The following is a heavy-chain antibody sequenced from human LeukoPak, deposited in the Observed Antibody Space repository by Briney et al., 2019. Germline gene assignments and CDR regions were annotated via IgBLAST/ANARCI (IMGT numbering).Heavy chain of an antibody. V-gene: IGHV4-4*07. CDR2: IYTSGST. J-gene: IGHJ6*03. CDR3: ARGGRDSYYVLYYYMDV. Sequence: SETLSLTCTVSGGSISSYYWSWIRQPAGKGLEWIGRIYTSGSTNYNPSLKSRVTMSVDTSKNQFSLKLSSVTAADTAVYYCARGGRDSYYVLYYYMDVWGKGTTVTVSS. D-gene: IGHD3-10*01. CDR1: GGSISSYY.